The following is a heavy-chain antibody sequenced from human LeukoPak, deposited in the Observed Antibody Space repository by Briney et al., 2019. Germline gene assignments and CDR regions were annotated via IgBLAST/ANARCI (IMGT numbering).Heavy chain of an antibody. CDR2: ISGSGGST. D-gene: IGHD1-1*01. CDR3: AKVLMWGYEDRGTFDY. CDR1: GFTFSKYA. Sequence: GGSLRLSCAASGFTFSKYAMSWVRQVPEKGLEWVSGISGSGGSTYYADSVKGRLTISRDNSKNTLYLQMNSLRAEDTAVYYCAKVLMWGYEDRGTFDYWGQGTLVTVSS. V-gene: IGHV3-23*01. J-gene: IGHJ4*02.